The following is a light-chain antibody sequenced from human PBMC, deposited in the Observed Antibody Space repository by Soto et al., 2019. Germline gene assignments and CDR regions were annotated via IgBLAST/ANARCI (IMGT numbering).Light chain of an antibody. CDR3: HQYKSAT. Sequence: DIQMPQSPSTLSAYVGDRVTITCRASQSIFNWLAWYQQKPGKAPNLLIYDASSLQSGVPARFSGSGSGTEFTLTISGLQPDDSATYYCHQYKSATFGQGTKLQS. CDR1: QSIFNW. J-gene: IGKJ2*01. V-gene: IGKV1-5*01. CDR2: DAS.